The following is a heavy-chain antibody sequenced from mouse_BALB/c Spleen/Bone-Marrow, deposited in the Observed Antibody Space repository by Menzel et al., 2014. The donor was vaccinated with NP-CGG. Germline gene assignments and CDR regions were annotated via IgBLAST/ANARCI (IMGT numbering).Heavy chain of an antibody. D-gene: IGHD2-14*01. CDR3: ARGGRYDGFAY. V-gene: IGHV1-14*01. CDR1: GYTFTSYV. Sequence: VQLQQPGPELVKPGASVKMSRKASGYTFTSYVMHWVKQKPGQGLEWIGYINPYNDGTKYNEKFKGKATLTSDKSSSTAYMELSSLTSEDSAVYYCARGGRYDGFAYWGQGTLVTVSA. J-gene: IGHJ3*01. CDR2: INPYNDGT.